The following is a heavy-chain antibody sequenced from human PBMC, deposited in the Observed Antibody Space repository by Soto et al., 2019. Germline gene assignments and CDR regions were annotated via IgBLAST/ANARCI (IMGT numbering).Heavy chain of an antibody. CDR1: GGSISSGDYY. CDR2: IYYSGST. D-gene: IGHD2-2*01. Sequence: SETLSLTCTVSGGSISSGDYYWSWIRQPPGKGLEWIGYIYYSGSTYYNPSLKSRVTISVDTSKNQFSLKLSSVTAADTAVYYCARDMDQLPFDYWGQGTLVTVSS. J-gene: IGHJ4*02. V-gene: IGHV4-30-4*01. CDR3: ARDMDQLPFDY.